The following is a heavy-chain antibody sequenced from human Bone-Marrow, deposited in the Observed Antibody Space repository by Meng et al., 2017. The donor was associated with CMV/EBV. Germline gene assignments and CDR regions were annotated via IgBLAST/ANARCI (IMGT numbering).Heavy chain of an antibody. CDR2: IVVGSGNT. CDR1: GFTFSNSA. CDR3: AADSRFWSGYYHAFDI. J-gene: IGHJ3*02. V-gene: IGHV1-58*01. D-gene: IGHD3-3*01. Sequence: SVKVSCKASGFTFSNSAVQWVRQARGQRLEWIGWIVVGSGNTNYAQKFQERVTITRDMSTSTSYMELSSLRSEDTAVYYCAADSRFWSGYYHAFDICGQGTMVTASS.